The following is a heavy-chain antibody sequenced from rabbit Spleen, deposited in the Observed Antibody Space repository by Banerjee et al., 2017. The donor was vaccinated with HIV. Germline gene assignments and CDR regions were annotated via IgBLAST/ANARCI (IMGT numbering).Heavy chain of an antibody. Sequence: EQLEESGGGLVKPEGSLKLTCKASGASLNDKGGMCWVRQAPGKGLEWIACINIVTGKSVYASWAKGRFTISRTWSTTVTLQMTSLTAADTATYFCARNGGMLNYELWGPGTLVTVS. CDR3: ARNGGMLNYEL. CDR2: INIVTGKS. V-gene: IGHV1S45*01. CDR1: GASLNDKGG. D-gene: IGHD6-1*01. J-gene: IGHJ4*01.